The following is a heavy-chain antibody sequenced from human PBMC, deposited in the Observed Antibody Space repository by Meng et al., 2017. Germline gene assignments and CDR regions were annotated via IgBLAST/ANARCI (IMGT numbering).Heavy chain of an antibody. CDR1: GYTFTSYY. J-gene: IGHJ6*02. CDR2: INPSGGST. D-gene: IGHD3-10*01. V-gene: IGHV1-46*01. CDR3: ARTPSRRYYYGSETPRKYYYYYGMDV. Sequence: ASVKVSCKASGYTFTSYYMHWVRQAPGQGLEWMGIINPSGGSTSYAQKFQGRVTMTRDTPTSTVYMELSSLGSEDTAVYYCARTPSRRYYYGSETPRKYYYYYGMDVWGQGTTVTVSS.